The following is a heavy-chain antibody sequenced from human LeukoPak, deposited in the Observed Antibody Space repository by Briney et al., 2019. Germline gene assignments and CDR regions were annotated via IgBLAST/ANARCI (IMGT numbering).Heavy chain of an antibody. V-gene: IGHV3-30*02. CDR3: AKDQNTAMVTTLYYYYYYYMDV. D-gene: IGHD5-18*01. CDR2: IRYNGSNK. J-gene: IGHJ6*03. CDR1: GFTFSSYG. Sequence: GGSLRLSCAASGFTFSSYGMHWVRQAPGKGLEWVAFIRYNGSNKYYADSVKGRFTISRDNSKNTLYLQMNSLRAEDTAVYYCAKDQNTAMVTTLYYYYYYYMDVWGKGTTVTVS.